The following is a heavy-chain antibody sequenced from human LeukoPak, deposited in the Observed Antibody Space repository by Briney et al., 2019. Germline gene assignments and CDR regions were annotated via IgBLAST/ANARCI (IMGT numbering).Heavy chain of an antibody. J-gene: IGHJ5*02. CDR3: ARGSPPFDP. V-gene: IGHV3-30*04. Sequence: PGGSLRLSCAASGFTFSSYAMHLVRQAPGKGLEWVAVISYDGSNKYYADSVKGRFTISRDNSKNTLYLQMNSLRAEDTAVYYCARGSPPFDPWGQGTLVTVSS. CDR2: ISYDGSNK. CDR1: GFTFSSYA.